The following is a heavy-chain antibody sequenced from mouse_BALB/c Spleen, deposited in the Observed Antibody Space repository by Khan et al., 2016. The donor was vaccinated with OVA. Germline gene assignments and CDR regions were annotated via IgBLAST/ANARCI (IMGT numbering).Heavy chain of an antibody. V-gene: IGHV3-2*02. CDR3: ARSVTITTVVATDFDY. D-gene: IGHD1-1*01. J-gene: IGHJ2*01. CDR1: GYSITSDYA. Sequence: EVQLQESGSGLVKPSQSLSLTCTVTGYSITSDYAWNWIRQFPGNKLEWMGYISSSGRTSYNPSLKSRISITRDTSKNQFFLPLNSVTTEDTATXYCARSVTITTVVATDFDYWGQGTTLTVSS. CDR2: ISSSGRT.